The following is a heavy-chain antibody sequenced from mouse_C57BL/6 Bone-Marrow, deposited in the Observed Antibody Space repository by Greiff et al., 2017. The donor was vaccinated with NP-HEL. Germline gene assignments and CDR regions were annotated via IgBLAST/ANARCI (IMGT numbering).Heavy chain of an antibody. D-gene: IGHD4-1*01. CDR3: ARTGNYYAMDY. J-gene: IGHJ4*01. Sequence: EVKVEESGGGLVKPGGSLKLSCAASGFTFSSYAMSWVRQTPEKRLEWVATISDGGSYTYYPDNVKGRFTISRGNAKNNLFLQMSHLKSEDTAMYYCARTGNYYAMDYWGQGTSVTVSS. CDR1: GFTFSSYA. V-gene: IGHV5-4*03. CDR2: ISDGGSYT.